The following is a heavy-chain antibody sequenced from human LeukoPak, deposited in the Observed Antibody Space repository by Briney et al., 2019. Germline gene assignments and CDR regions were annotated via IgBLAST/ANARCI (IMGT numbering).Heavy chain of an antibody. CDR1: GYSISSGYY. D-gene: IGHD6-25*01. V-gene: IGHV4-38-2*02. CDR3: ARVHRGVAAAPYFQH. CDR2: IYHSGST. J-gene: IGHJ1*01. Sequence: SETLSLTCTVSGYSISSGYYWGWIRQPPGKGLEWIGSIYHSGSTYYNPSLKSRVTISVDTSKNQFSLKLSSVTAADTAVYYCARVHRGVAAAPYFQHGGQGTLVTVSS.